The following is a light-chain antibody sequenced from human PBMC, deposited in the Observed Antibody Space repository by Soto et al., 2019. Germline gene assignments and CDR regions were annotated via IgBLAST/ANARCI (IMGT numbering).Light chain of an antibody. V-gene: IGKV1-5*01. CDR1: KSIDRW. CDR3: QHES. J-gene: IGKJ1*01. Sequence: DIQMTQSPSTLSASVGDRITITCRASKSIDRWLAWYQQKPGKAPKLLVYDASTMARGVSSRFSGSGSGTEFALTINSLQPEDFSTYYCQHESFGQGTRVEMK. CDR2: DAS.